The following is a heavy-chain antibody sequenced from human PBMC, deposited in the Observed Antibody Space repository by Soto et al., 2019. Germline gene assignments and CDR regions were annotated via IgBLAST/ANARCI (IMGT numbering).Heavy chain of an antibody. Sequence: SETLSLTCTVSGGSISSYYWSWIRQPPGKGLEWIGYIYYSGSTNYNPSLKSRVTISVDTSKNQFSLKLSSVTAADTAVYYCAGKVKLGSQPYYGMDVWGQGTTVTVSS. CDR3: AGKVKLGSQPYYGMDV. J-gene: IGHJ6*02. CDR2: IYYSGST. CDR1: GGSISSYY. V-gene: IGHV4-59*01. D-gene: IGHD7-27*01.